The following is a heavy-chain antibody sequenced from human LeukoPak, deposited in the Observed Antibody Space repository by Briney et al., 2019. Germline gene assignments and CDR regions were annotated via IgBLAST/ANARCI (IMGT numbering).Heavy chain of an antibody. D-gene: IGHD6-13*01. V-gene: IGHV3-74*01. CDR3: ARDGIAAAGRDFDY. Sequence: GGSLRLSCAASGFTFSSHLMHWVRQAQGTGLVWVSSVKSDGTATNYADSVKGRFTISRDNAKNTLYLQMNSLRAEDTAVYYCARDGIAAAGRDFDYWGQGTLVTVSS. J-gene: IGHJ4*02. CDR1: GFTFSSHL. CDR2: VKSDGTAT.